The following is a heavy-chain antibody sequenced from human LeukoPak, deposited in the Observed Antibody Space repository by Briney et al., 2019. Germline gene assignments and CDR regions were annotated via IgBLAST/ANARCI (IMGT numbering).Heavy chain of an antibody. CDR3: ARAAGQQLVPRGAYFDY. D-gene: IGHD6-13*01. CDR1: GGSFSGYY. Sequence: SETLSLTCAVYGGSFSGYYRSWIRQPPGKGLEWIGEINHSGSTNYNPSLKSRVTISVDTSKNQFSLKLSSVTAADTAVYYCARAAGQQLVPRGAYFDYWGQGTLVTVSS. CDR2: INHSGST. J-gene: IGHJ4*02. V-gene: IGHV4-34*01.